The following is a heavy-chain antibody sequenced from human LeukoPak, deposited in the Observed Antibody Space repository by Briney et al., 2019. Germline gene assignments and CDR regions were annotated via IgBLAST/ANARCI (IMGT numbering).Heavy chain of an antibody. CDR2: IYSGGST. D-gene: IGHD4-11*01. J-gene: IGHJ4*02. CDR3: ARSSYSNSNY. V-gene: IGHV3-66*01. CDR1: EFSVGSNY. Sequence: GGSLGLSCAASEFSVGSNYMTWVRQAPGKGLEWVSLIYSGGSTYYADSVKGRFTISRDNSKNTLYLQMNSLRAEDTAVYYCARSSYSNSNYWGQGTLVTVSS.